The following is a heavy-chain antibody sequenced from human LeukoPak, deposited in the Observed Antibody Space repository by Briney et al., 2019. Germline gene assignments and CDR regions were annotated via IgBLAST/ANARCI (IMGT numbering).Heavy chain of an antibody. CDR1: GGTFSSYA. V-gene: IGHV1-69*04. Sequence: GASVKVSCKASGGTFSSYAISWVRQAPGQGLEWMGRIIPILGIANYAQRFQGRVTITADKSTSTAYMELSSPRSEDTAVYYCARGVTMVRGVADFDYWGQGTLVTVSS. CDR2: IIPILGIA. D-gene: IGHD3-10*01. J-gene: IGHJ4*02. CDR3: ARGVTMVRGVADFDY.